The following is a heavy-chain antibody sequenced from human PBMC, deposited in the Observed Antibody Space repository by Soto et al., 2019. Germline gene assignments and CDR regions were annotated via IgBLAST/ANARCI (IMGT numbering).Heavy chain of an antibody. Sequence: EVQLVESGGGLVQPGGSLRLSCAASGFTFSDHYMDWVRQAPGKGLEWVGRSRNKANSYSTEYAASVKGRFTISRDESKNSLYLQMNSLNTEDTAVYYWARFSGSYTRGLDYWGQGTLVTVSA. J-gene: IGHJ4*02. CDR3: ARFSGSYTRGLDY. D-gene: IGHD1-26*01. V-gene: IGHV3-72*01. CDR1: GFTFSDHY. CDR2: SRNKANSYST.